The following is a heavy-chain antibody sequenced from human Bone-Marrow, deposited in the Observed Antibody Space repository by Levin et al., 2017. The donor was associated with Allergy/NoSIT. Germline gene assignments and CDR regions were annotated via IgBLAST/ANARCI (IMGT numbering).Heavy chain of an antibody. CDR1: GGSFSGYY. Sequence: SETLSLTCAVYGGSFSGYYWSWIRQPPGKGLEWIGEINHSGSTNYNPSLKSRVTISVDTSKNQFSLKLSSVTAADTAVYYCARGPRYYGSGSYYRPYYFDYWGQGTLVTVSS. J-gene: IGHJ4*02. V-gene: IGHV4-34*01. CDR2: INHSGST. CDR3: ARGPRYYGSGSYYRPYYFDY. D-gene: IGHD3-10*01.